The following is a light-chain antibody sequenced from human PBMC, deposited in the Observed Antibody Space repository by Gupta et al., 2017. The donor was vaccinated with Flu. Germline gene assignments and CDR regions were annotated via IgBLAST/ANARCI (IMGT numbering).Light chain of an antibody. CDR3: AAWDASLNGYV. V-gene: IGLV1-44*01. Sequence: SVLTQPPSASETPGQRVTISGAGSSSNVGSNPVNWYQQLPAPAPKLLIYTNNKRRSGVPDRFSGSKSGTTASLAISGLQAEDEADYYCAAWDASLNGYVFGNGTKITVL. CDR1: SSNVGSNP. J-gene: IGLJ1*01. CDR2: TNN.